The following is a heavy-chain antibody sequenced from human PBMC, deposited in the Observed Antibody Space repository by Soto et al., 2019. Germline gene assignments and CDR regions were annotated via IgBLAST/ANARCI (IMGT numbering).Heavy chain of an antibody. Sequence: QVQLVESGGGVVQSGRSLRLSCAASGFTFSTSGMHWIRQAPGKGLEWVAMISHDGGATYYVDSVKGRFTISRDNDKNTLHLQMDSLRPEDTATYYCAKDWGSSGWYNWFDPWGQGTLVTVSS. CDR1: GFTFSTSG. J-gene: IGHJ5*02. V-gene: IGHV3-30*18. CDR3: AKDWGSSGWYNWFDP. D-gene: IGHD6-13*01. CDR2: ISHDGGAT.